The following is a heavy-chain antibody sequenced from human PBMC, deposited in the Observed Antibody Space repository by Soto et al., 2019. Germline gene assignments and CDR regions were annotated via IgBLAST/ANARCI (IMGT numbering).Heavy chain of an antibody. V-gene: IGHV1-18*01. J-gene: IGHJ4*02. Sequence: QVHLVQSGAEVKKPGASVKVSCKASGYTFTSYGITWVRQAPGQGLEWMGWISAHNGNTDYAQKLQGRVIVTRDTSASTAYMELRSLRCEDTAVYYCARGRYGDYWGEGALVTVSS. CDR2: ISAHNGNT. CDR1: GYTFTSYG. CDR3: ARGRYGDY. D-gene: IGHD1-1*01.